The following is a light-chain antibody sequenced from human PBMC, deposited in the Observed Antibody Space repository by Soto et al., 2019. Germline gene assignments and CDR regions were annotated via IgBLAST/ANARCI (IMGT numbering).Light chain of an antibody. Sequence: QSALTQPRSVSGSPGQSVTISCTGTSSDVAAYNSVSWYQHLPGKAPKLMIFDVSERPSGVPDRFSGSKSGNTASLTISGLQAEDDADYYCCSYAGSYVHFVFGTATKLTVL. CDR1: SSDVAAYNS. CDR2: DVS. V-gene: IGLV2-11*01. CDR3: CSYAGSYVHFV. J-gene: IGLJ1*01.